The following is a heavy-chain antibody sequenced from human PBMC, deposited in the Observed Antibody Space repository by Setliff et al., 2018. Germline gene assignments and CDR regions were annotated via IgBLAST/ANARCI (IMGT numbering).Heavy chain of an antibody. V-gene: IGHV4-34*01. Sequence: SETLSLTCAVYGGSSSGYYWSWIRQPPGKGLEWIGEINHSGSTNYNPSLKSRVTISVDTSKNQFSLKLSSVTAADTAVYYCARDQDFWSGYYRASHYMDVWGKGTTVTVSS. CDR2: INHSGST. J-gene: IGHJ6*03. CDR1: GGSSSGYY. CDR3: ARDQDFWSGYYRASHYMDV. D-gene: IGHD3-3*01.